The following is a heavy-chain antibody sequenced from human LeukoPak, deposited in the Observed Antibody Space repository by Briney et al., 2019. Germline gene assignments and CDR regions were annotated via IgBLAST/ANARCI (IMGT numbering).Heavy chain of an antibody. CDR2: ISSSSNDI. CDR1: GFDFSDYS. Sequence: PGGSLRLFCAASGFDFSDYSMNWVRQTTGKGLEWVSSISSSSNDIYYADSLKGRFTISRDNAKSSVYLQMNSLGADDTAVYYCARGGQRFGELLFDYWGQGSLVTVSS. D-gene: IGHD3-10*01. CDR3: ARGGQRFGELLFDY. J-gene: IGHJ4*02. V-gene: IGHV3-21*01.